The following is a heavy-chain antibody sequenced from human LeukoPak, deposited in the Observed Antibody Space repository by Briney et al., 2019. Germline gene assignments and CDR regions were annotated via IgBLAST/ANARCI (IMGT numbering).Heavy chain of an antibody. Sequence: PSETLSLTCTVSGDSISSGGYYWRWIRQHPGKGLEWIGYISYSGNTYYNPSLKSRAAISADTPKNQFSLKLSSTTAADTAVYYCAAGSSGHGVWFDPWGQGTLVTVSS. CDR1: GDSISSGGYY. J-gene: IGHJ5*02. CDR2: ISYSGNT. CDR3: AAGSSGHGVWFDP. V-gene: IGHV4-31*03. D-gene: IGHD6-19*01.